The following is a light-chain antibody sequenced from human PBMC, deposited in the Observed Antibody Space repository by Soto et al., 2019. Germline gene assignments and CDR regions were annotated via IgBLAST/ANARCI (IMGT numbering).Light chain of an antibody. V-gene: IGLV6-57*03. CDR2: EDN. CDR3: HSYESNNVV. J-gene: IGLJ3*02. Sequence: NFMLTQPHSVSESPGKTVIISCTRSSGSIASNYVQWYQQRPGSAPTIVIYEDNQRPSGVPDRFSGSVDSSSNSASLTISGLKTEDEADYYCHSYESNNVVFGGGTKDRP. CDR1: SGSIASNY.